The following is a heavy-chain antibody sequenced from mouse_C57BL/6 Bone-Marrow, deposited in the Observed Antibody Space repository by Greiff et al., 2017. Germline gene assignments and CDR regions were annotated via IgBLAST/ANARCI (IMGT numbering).Heavy chain of an antibody. Sequence: VQLQQSGAELARPGASVKLSCKASGYTFTSYGISWVKQRTGQGLEWIGEIYPRSGNTYYNEKFKGKATLTADKSSSTAYMELRSLTSEDSAVYFCATGLRLWYFDVWGTGTTVTVSS. CDR3: ATGLRLWYFDV. V-gene: IGHV1-81*01. CDR1: GYTFTSYG. J-gene: IGHJ1*03. CDR2: IYPRSGNT. D-gene: IGHD2-4*01.